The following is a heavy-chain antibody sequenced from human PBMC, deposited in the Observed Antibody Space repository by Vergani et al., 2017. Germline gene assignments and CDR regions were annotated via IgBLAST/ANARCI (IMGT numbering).Heavy chain of an antibody. D-gene: IGHD1-20*01. V-gene: IGHV1-2*02. CDR2: NNPNIGGT. J-gene: IGHJ4*02. CDR1: GYTFTGYY. CDR3: ARADNWNDPNLFDY. Sequence: QVQLVQSGAEVKKPGASVKVSCKAPGYTFTGYYMHWVRQAPGQGLEGMGWNNPNIGGTNDAQKFKGSVTMTRDTSISTAYMGLGTLRSDDTAVYYCARADNWNDPNLFDYWGQGTLVTVSS.